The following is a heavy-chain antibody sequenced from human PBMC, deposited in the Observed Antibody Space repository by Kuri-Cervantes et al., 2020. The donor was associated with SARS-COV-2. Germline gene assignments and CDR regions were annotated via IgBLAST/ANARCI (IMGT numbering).Heavy chain of an antibody. V-gene: IGHV3-30*02. CDR1: GFTVSSYG. Sequence: GESLKISCAASGFTVSSYGMHWVRQAPGKGLEWVAFIRYDGSNKYYADSVKGRFTISRDNSKNTLYLQMNSLRAEDTAVYYCAKDARRIAVAGYWYFDLWGRGTLVTVSS. CDR2: IRYDGSNK. D-gene: IGHD6-19*01. J-gene: IGHJ2*01. CDR3: AKDARRIAVAGYWYFDL.